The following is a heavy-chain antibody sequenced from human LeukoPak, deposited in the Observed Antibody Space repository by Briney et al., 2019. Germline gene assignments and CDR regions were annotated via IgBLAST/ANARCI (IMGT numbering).Heavy chain of an antibody. CDR3: AKALYNYYDSSGPFDY. J-gene: IGHJ4*02. Sequence: GRSLRLSCSASGFTFSSYRMQWVRQAPGKGLEWVAVISNDGSNKYYTDSVKGRFTISRDNSKNTLYLQMNSQRAEDTAVYYCAKALYNYYDSSGPFDYWGQGTLVTVSS. V-gene: IGHV3-30*18. CDR2: ISNDGSNK. CDR1: GFTFSSYR. D-gene: IGHD3-22*01.